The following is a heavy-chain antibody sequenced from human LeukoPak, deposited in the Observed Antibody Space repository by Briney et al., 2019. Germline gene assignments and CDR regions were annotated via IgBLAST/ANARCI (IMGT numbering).Heavy chain of an antibody. V-gene: IGHV1-69*01. CDR1: GGTFSSYA. CDR3: ARDRVEMATTDAFDI. D-gene: IGHD5-24*01. J-gene: IGHJ3*02. CDR2: IITIFGTA. Sequence: SVKVSCKASGGTFSSYAISWVRQAPGQGLEWMGGIITIFGTANYAQKFQGRVTITADESTSTAYMELSSLRSEDTAVYYCARDRVEMATTDAFDIWGQGTMVTVSS.